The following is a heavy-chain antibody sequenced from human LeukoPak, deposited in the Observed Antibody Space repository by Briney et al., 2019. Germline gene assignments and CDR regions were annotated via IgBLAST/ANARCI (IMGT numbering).Heavy chain of an antibody. CDR3: ARDSGALWFGELSA. V-gene: IGHV1-69*04. Sequence: ASVKLSCKASGGTFSSYAISWVRQAPGQGLEWMGRIIPILGIANYAQKFQGRVTITADKSTSTAYMELSSLRSEDTAVYYCARDSGALWFGELSAWGQGTLVTVSS. CDR1: GGTFSSYA. CDR2: IIPILGIA. J-gene: IGHJ5*02. D-gene: IGHD3-10*01.